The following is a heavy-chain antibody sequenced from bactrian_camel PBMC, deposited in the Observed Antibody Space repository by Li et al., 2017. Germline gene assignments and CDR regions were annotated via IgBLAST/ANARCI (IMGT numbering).Heavy chain of an antibody. D-gene: IGHD4*01. CDR1: GYIASINC. CDR2: IDIDSDGFA. J-gene: IGHJ4*01. Sequence: VQLVESGGSLVQPGGSLTLSCAASGYIASINCMGWFRQAPGQEREGVATIDIDSDGFASYADSVKGRFTISKDNAENSLFLQMSNLKPEDTAMYYCAASHSFILTPRFYRLESSDYPYRGQGTQVTVS. CDR3: AASHSFILTPRFYRLESSDYPY. V-gene: IGHV3S42*01.